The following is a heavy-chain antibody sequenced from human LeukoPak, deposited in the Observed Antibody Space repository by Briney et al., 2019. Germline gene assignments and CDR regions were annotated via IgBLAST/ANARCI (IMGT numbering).Heavy chain of an antibody. CDR1: GGTFSSYT. V-gene: IGHV1-69*02. CDR3: CLASIVVVREIDY. Sequence: GASVKVSCKASGGTFSSYTISWVRQAPGQGLEWMGRIIPILGIANYAQKFQGRVTITADKSTSTAYMELSSLRSEDTAVYCCCLASIVVVREIDYWGQGTLVTVSS. J-gene: IGHJ4*02. CDR2: IIPILGIA. D-gene: IGHD2-2*01.